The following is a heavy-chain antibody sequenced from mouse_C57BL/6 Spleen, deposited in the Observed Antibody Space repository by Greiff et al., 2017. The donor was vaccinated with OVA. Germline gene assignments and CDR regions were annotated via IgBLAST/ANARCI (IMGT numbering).Heavy chain of an antibody. D-gene: IGHD3-2*02. CDR1: GFTFSDYG. Sequence: EVQLQESGGGLVKPGGSLKLSCAASGFTFSDYGMHWVRQAPEKGLEWVAYISSGSSTIYYADTVKGRFTISRDNAKNTLFLQMTSLRSEDTAMYYCARRDSSGSYAMDYWGQGTSVTVSS. J-gene: IGHJ4*01. V-gene: IGHV5-17*01. CDR3: ARRDSSGSYAMDY. CDR2: ISSGSSTI.